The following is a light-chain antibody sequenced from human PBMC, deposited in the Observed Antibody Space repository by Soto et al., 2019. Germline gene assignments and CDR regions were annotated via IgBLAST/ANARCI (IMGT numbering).Light chain of an antibody. CDR2: ASS. Sequence: DIQMTQSPSSMSASIGDRVTITCRASQGISSWLAWYQQKPGKAPKLLIYASSTLQSGVPSRFSGSGAGTDFTLTISGLQPEDCATYYCQQANAFPLTFGGGTKVEIK. CDR3: QQANAFPLT. J-gene: IGKJ4*01. CDR1: QGISSW. V-gene: IGKV1D-12*01.